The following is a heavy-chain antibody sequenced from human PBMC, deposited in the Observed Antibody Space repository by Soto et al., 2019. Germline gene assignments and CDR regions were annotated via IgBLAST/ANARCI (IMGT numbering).Heavy chain of an antibody. V-gene: IGHV3-30-3*01. Sequence: QVQLVESGGGVVQPGRSLRLSCAASGFTFSSYAMHWVRQAPDKGLEWVAVISYDGSNKYYADSVKGRFTISRDNSKNTLYLQMNSLRAEDTAVYYCARAPLNRVYGAFDIWGQGTMVTVSS. CDR2: ISYDGSNK. J-gene: IGHJ3*02. D-gene: IGHD2-8*01. CDR1: GFTFSSYA. CDR3: ARAPLNRVYGAFDI.